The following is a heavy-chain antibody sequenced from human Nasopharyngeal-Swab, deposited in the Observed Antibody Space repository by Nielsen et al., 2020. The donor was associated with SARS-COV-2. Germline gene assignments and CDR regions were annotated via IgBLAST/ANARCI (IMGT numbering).Heavy chain of an antibody. D-gene: IGHD4-17*01. CDR2: ISSSSSYI. V-gene: IGHV3-21*01. Sequence: WIGQQAGKGLEWVSSISSSSSYIYYADSVKGRFTISRDNAKNSLYLQMNSLRAEDTAVYYCAREIGDTVTIDYWGQGTLVTVSS. CDR3: AREIGDTVTIDY. J-gene: IGHJ4*02.